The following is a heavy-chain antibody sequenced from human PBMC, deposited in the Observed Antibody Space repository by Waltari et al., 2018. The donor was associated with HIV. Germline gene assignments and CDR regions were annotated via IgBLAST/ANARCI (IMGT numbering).Heavy chain of an antibody. CDR1: GFTFSSYA. D-gene: IGHD6-13*01. CDR3: AKVVGSWGEVYYFDY. Sequence: EVQLLESGGGLVQPGGSLRLSCAASGFTFSSYAMSWVRQAPGKGFEWGSAINGSGGSTYCADSVKGRLTISKDNSKKTLYLQMNSLRAGDTAVYYCAKVVGSWGEVYYFDYWGQGTLVTVSS. J-gene: IGHJ4*02. V-gene: IGHV3-23*01. CDR2: INGSGGST.